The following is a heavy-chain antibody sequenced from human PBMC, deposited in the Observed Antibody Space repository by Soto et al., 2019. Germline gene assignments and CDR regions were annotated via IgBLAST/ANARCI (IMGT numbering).Heavy chain of an antibody. CDR1: GYTFTSYA. V-gene: IGHV1-18*01. D-gene: IGHD2-15*01. CDR2: ITAYNGDT. Sequence: ASVKGSCKASGYTFTSYAISWVRQAPGQGLEWMGWITAYNGDTNHAQKVQGRVTMTTDTSTTTAYMELRSLRSDDTAVYYCARDGGYHQFDYWGQGTLVTVSS. J-gene: IGHJ4*02. CDR3: ARDGGYHQFDY.